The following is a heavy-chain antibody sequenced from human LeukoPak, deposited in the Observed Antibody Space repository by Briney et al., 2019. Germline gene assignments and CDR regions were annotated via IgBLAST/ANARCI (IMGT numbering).Heavy chain of an antibody. D-gene: IGHD3-22*01. CDR1: GYTFTGYY. Sequence: ASVKGSCKASGYTFTGYYMHWVRQAPGQGLEWMGWINPNSGGTNYAQKFQGRVTTTRDTSISTAYMELSRLRSDDTAVYYCARQWDYYDSSGYLFDYWGQGTLVTVSS. CDR2: INPNSGGT. V-gene: IGHV1-2*02. CDR3: ARQWDYYDSSGYLFDY. J-gene: IGHJ4*02.